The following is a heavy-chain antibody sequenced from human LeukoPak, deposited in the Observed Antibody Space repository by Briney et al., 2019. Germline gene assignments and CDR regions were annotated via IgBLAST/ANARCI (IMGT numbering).Heavy chain of an antibody. V-gene: IGHV1-8*01. Sequence: ASVKVSCKASGYTFTSYDINWMRQAPGQGLEWVGWMNANSGNTGYAQKFQGRVTMTRNTSITTAYMELSSLRSEDTAVYYCARAAYTYYCDSSGAHNNWVDPWGQGTLVTVSS. D-gene: IGHD3-22*01. J-gene: IGHJ5*02. CDR1: GYTFTSYD. CDR3: ARAAYTYYCDSSGAHNNWVDP. CDR2: MNANSGNT.